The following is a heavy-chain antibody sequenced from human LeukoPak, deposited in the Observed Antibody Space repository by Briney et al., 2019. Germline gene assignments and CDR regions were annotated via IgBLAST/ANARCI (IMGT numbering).Heavy chain of an antibody. D-gene: IGHD2-15*01. CDR2: IYTSGST. Sequence: SETLSLTCTVSGGSIRRYYWGWFRQPPGRGLEWIGYIYTSGSTNYNPSPKRRVTISVDTSKHQFSLKLSSVTAADTAVYYCARGISWFDPWGQGTLVTVSS. CDR1: GGSIRRYY. J-gene: IGHJ5*02. CDR3: ARGISWFDP. V-gene: IGHV4-4*09.